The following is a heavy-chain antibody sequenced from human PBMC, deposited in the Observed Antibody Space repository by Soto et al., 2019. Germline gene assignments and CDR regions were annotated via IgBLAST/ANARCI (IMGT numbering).Heavy chain of an antibody. D-gene: IGHD7-27*01. CDR1: GFSFDSYS. Sequence: PGGSLRLSCAASGFSFDSYSMHWVRQAPGKGLEWVTTVSFDSKNKYYIDSVEGRFTISRDNSKKMLYLQMNSLRHEDTAVYYCAKETVEATYSFYGMDVWGPGTTVTVSS. J-gene: IGHJ6*02. CDR2: VSFDSKNK. V-gene: IGHV3-30*18. CDR3: AKETVEATYSFYGMDV.